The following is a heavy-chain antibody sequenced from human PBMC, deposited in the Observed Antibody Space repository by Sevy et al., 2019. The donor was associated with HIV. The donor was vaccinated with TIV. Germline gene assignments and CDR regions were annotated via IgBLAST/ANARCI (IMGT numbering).Heavy chain of an antibody. D-gene: IGHD3-22*01. Sequence: ASVKVSCKASGYTFTSYGISWVRQAPGQGLEWMGWISAYNGNTNYAQKLQGRVTMTTDTSTSTAYMELRGLRFDDTAVYYCARDTHDSGGYYPPDAFDIWGQGTMVTVSS. CDR2: ISAYNGNT. CDR1: GYTFTSYG. J-gene: IGHJ3*02. V-gene: IGHV1-18*01. CDR3: ARDTHDSGGYYPPDAFDI.